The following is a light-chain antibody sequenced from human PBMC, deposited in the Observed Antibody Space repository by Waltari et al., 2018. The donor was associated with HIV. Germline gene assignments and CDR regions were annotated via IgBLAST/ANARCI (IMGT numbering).Light chain of an antibody. V-gene: IGLV3-25*03. Sequence: SYDLTQPPSVSVSPGQTARITCSGASLPKEYVQWYQQKPGQAPVLLIYKDIKRPSGIPERFSGSTSGRTVTLTISGVQAEDEADYYCQSADTTAWVFGGGTKLTVL. CDR3: QSADTTAWV. J-gene: IGLJ3*02. CDR2: KDI. CDR1: SLPKEY.